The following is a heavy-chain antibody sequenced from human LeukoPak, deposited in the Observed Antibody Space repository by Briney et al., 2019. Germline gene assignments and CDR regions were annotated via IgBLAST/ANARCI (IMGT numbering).Heavy chain of an antibody. CDR2: ISSNGGST. CDR1: GFTFNSYA. CDR3: ARGYCSSTSCCSTAIDY. Sequence: PGGSLRLSCAAPGFTFNSYAMHWVRQAPGKGLEYVSAISSNGGSTYYANSVKGRFTISRDNSKNTLYLQMGSLRAEDMAVYYCARGYCSSTSCCSTAIDYWGQGTLVTVSS. V-gene: IGHV3-64*01. J-gene: IGHJ4*02. D-gene: IGHD2-2*01.